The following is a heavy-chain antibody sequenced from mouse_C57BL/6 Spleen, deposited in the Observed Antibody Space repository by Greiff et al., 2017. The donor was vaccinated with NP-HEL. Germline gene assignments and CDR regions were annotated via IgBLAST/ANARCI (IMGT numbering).Heavy chain of an antibody. Sequence: QVQLQQSGAELVRPGTSVKVSCKASGYAFTNYLIEWVKQRPGQGLEWIGVINPGSGGTNYNEKFKGKATLTADKSSSTAYMQLSSLTSEDSAVYFCARSDPHWYFDVWGTGTTVTVSS. J-gene: IGHJ1*03. CDR1: GYAFTNYL. CDR2: INPGSGGT. CDR3: ARSDPHWYFDV. V-gene: IGHV1-54*01.